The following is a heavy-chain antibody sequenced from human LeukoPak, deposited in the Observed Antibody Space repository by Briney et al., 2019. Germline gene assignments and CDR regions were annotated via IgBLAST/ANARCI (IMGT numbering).Heavy chain of an antibody. J-gene: IGHJ6*02. CDR1: GYTFTGYY. D-gene: IGHD4-17*01. CDR2: INPNSGGT. Sequence: ASVKVSCKASGYTFTGYYMHWVRQAPGQGLEWMGWINPNSGGTNYAQKFQGRVTVTRDTSISTAYMELSRLRSDDTAVYYCARVPLGYGDYYYGMDVWGQGTTVTVSS. CDR3: ARVPLGYGDYYYGMDV. V-gene: IGHV1-2*02.